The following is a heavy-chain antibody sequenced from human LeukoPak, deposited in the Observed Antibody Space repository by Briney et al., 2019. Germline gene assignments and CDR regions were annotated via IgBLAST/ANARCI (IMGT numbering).Heavy chain of an antibody. J-gene: IGHJ4*02. D-gene: IGHD2-21*02. V-gene: IGHV3-30*02. CDR2: IRYDGSNK. Sequence: PGGSLRLSCAASGFTFSSYGMHWVRQAPGKGLEWVAFIRYDGSNKYYADSVKGRFTISRDNSKNTLYLQMNSLRAEDTAVYYCAKGLHIVVVTAIPKKELGDSDYWGRGTLVTVSS. CDR1: GFTFSSYG. CDR3: AKGLHIVVVTAIPKKELGDSDY.